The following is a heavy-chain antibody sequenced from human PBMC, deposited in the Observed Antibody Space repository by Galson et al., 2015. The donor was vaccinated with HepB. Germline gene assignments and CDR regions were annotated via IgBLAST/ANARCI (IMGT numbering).Heavy chain of an antibody. CDR2: IGGGGDT. D-gene: IGHD1-1*01. CDR1: GFTFSNYA. CDR3: ARADRTTNWSPEY. Sequence: SLRLSCAASGFTFSNYAMYWVRQSLDKGLEWVSAIGGGGDTYSLLPGKGLFTLSRENAQKRFYLQMNGLRAGDTAVYYCARADRTTNWSPEYWGQGTLVTVSS. V-gene: IGHV3-13*01. J-gene: IGHJ4*02.